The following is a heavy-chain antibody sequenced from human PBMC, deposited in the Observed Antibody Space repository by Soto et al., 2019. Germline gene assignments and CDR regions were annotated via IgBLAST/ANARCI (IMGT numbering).Heavy chain of an antibody. CDR1: GFTFSSYG. CDR3: AREQVPYYYYGMDV. J-gene: IGHJ6*02. D-gene: IGHD2-2*01. CDR2: IWYDGSNK. Sequence: QVQLVESGGGVVQPGRSLRLSCAASGFTFSSYGMHCVRQAPVKGLERVAVIWYDGSNKYYADSVKGRFTISRDNSKNTLYLQMNSLRAEDTAVYYCAREQVPYYYYGMDVWGQGTTVTVSS. V-gene: IGHV3-33*01.